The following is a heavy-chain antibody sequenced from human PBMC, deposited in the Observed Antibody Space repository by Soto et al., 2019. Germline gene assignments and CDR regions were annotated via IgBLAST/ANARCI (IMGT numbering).Heavy chain of an antibody. V-gene: IGHV4-59*01. D-gene: IGHD3-3*01. CDR2: IYYSGST. Sequence: SETLSLTCTVSGGSISSYYWSWIRQPPGKGLEWIGYIYYSGSTNYNPSLKSRVTISVDTSKNQFSLKLSSVTAADTAVYYCARARAVLRFLEWLPTPDGMDVWGQGTTVTVSS. CDR1: GGSISSYY. CDR3: ARARAVLRFLEWLPTPDGMDV. J-gene: IGHJ6*02.